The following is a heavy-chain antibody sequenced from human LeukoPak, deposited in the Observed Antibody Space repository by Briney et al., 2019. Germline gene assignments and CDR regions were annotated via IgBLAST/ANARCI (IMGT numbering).Heavy chain of an antibody. CDR1: GFTFCEDK. CDR3: AGRSLGAVANYFVH. V-gene: IGHV3-30*01. J-gene: IGHJ4*02. Sequence: GQSLRLSCAASGFTFCEDKMHWVCEAPGKGVQRGALTTYDGANNASAPSMNGRFTISRDNSNNTLYLRVNSLRLEDTAVYYCAGRSLGAVANYFVHWGQGALITVSS. CDR2: TTYDGANN. D-gene: IGHD3-3*01.